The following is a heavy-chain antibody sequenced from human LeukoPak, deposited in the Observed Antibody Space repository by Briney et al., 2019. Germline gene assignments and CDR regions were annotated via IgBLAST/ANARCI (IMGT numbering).Heavy chain of an antibody. CDR2: IKQDGSEK. D-gene: IGHD6-13*01. Sequence: GGSLRLSCAASGFTFSSYWMSWVRQAPGKGLEWVANIKQDGSEKYYVDSVKGRFTISRDNAKNSLYLQMNSLRAEDTAVYYCARDGGSWQQLAYFDYWGQGTLVTVSS. J-gene: IGHJ4*02. CDR1: GFTFSSYW. V-gene: IGHV3-7*01. CDR3: ARDGGSWQQLAYFDY.